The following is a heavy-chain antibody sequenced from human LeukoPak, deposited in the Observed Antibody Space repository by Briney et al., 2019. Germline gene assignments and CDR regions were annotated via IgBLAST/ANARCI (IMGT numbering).Heavy chain of an antibody. D-gene: IGHD3-3*01. V-gene: IGHV4-59*01. J-gene: IGHJ4*02. CDR1: GGSISSYY. CDR3: ARESYEYYDFWSALHAFDY. Sequence: PSETLSLTCTVSGGSISSYYWSWIRQPPGKGLEWIGYIYYSGSTNYNPSLKSRVTISVDTSKNQFSLKLSSVTAADTAVYYCARESYEYYDFWSALHAFDYWGQGTLVTVSS. CDR2: IYYSGST.